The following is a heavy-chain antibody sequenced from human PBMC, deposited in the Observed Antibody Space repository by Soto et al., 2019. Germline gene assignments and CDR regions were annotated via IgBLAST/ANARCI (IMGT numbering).Heavy chain of an antibody. Sequence: PSQTLSLTCAISGDSVSSNSAAWNWIRQSPSRGLEWLGRTYYRSKWYNDYAVSVKSRITINPDTSKNQFSLQLNSVTPEDTAVYYCARGSRDRRYSSSWYEDNWFDPWGQGTLVTVSS. CDR3: ARGSRDRRYSSSWYEDNWFDP. CDR2: TYYRSKWYN. CDR1: GDSVSSNSAA. J-gene: IGHJ5*02. D-gene: IGHD6-13*01. V-gene: IGHV6-1*01.